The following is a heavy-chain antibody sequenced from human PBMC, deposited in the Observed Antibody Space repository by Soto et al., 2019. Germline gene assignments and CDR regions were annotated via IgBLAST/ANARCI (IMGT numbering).Heavy chain of an antibody. J-gene: IGHJ6*02. CDR1: GYTFTSYG. CDR3: ARVDGIAAAGTSYYGMDV. Sequence: GASVKVSCKASGYTFTSYGISWVRQAPGQGLEWMGWISAYNGNTNYAQKLQGRVTMTTDTSTSTAYMELRSLRSDDTAVYYCARVDGIAAAGTSYYGMDVWGQGTTVTVSS. V-gene: IGHV1-18*01. CDR2: ISAYNGNT. D-gene: IGHD6-13*01.